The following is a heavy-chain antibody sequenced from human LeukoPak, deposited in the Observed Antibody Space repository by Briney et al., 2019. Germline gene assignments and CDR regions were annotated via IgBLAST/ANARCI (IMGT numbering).Heavy chain of an antibody. J-gene: IGHJ4*02. V-gene: IGHV4-39*07. CDR1: GGSISSSSYY. CDR3: ARSLEYSYGYLAY. Sequence: SETLSLTCTVSGGSISSSSYYWGWIRQPPGTGLEWIGSIYYSGSTYYNPSLKSRVTISVDTSKNQFSLKLSSVTAADTAVYYCARSLEYSYGYLAYWGQGTLVTVSS. CDR2: IYYSGST. D-gene: IGHD5-18*01.